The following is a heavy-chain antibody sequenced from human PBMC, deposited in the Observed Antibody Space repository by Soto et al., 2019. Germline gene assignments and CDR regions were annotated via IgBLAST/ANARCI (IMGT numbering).Heavy chain of an antibody. D-gene: IGHD5-18*01. CDR2: ISWNSGSI. Sequence: GGSLRLSCAASGFTFDDYAMHWVRQAPGKGLEWVSGISWNSGSIGYADSVKGRFTISRDNAKNSLYLQMNSLRAEDTALYYCAKDGYSYGFEYWGQGTLVTVSS. V-gene: IGHV3-9*01. CDR1: GFTFDDYA. CDR3: AKDGYSYGFEY. J-gene: IGHJ4*02.